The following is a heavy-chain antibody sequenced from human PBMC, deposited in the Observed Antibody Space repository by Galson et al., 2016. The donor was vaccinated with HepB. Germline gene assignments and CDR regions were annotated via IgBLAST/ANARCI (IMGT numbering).Heavy chain of an antibody. V-gene: IGHV3-30*18. CDR2: LSYDGRQK. J-gene: IGHJ4*02. CDR1: GFTFSSYG. CDR3: AKGVKAAAGTLDAY. D-gene: IGHD6-13*01. Sequence: SLRLSCAASGFTFSSYGMHWVRQAPGKGLEWVAVLSYDGRQKKYGDSVKGRFTISRDNANNKLYLQMDSLRPEDTAVYYCAKGVKAAAGTLDAYWGQGILVTVSS.